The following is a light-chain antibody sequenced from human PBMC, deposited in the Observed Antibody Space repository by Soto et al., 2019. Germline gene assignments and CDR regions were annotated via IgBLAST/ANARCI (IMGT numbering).Light chain of an antibody. CDR3: QQYGSSPRT. V-gene: IGKV3-20*01. J-gene: IGKJ5*01. CDR1: QSVSSSY. CDR2: VAS. Sequence: EIVLTQSPGTLSLSPGERDTLSCRASQSVSSSYLAWYQQKPGQAPRLLIYVASSRATGIPDRFSGSGSGTAFTLTISRLEPEDFAVYYCQQYGSSPRTFGQGTRLEIK.